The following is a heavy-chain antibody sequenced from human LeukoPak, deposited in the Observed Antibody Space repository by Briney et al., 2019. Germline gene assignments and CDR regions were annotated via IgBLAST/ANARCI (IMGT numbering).Heavy chain of an antibody. Sequence: ASVKVSCKASGYTFTGYYMHWVRQAPGQGLEWMGWINPNSGGTNYAQKFQGRVTMTRDTSISIAYMELSRLRSDDTAVYYCARINKRDGYNSGLAYWGQGTLVTVSS. V-gene: IGHV1-2*02. J-gene: IGHJ4*02. CDR1: GYTFTGYY. D-gene: IGHD5-24*01. CDR2: INPNSGGT. CDR3: ARINKRDGYNSGLAY.